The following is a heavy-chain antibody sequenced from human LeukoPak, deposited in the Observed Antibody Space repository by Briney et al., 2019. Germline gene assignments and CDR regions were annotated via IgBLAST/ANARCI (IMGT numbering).Heavy chain of an antibody. D-gene: IGHD3-10*01. V-gene: IGHV1-2*02. CDR1: GYTFTGYY. CDR3: ARVYGSGSYFMANWFDP. Sequence: ASVKVSCKAFGYTFTGYYMHWVRQAPGQGLEWMGWINPNSGGTNYAQKFQGRVTMTRDTSISTAYMELSRLRSDDTAVYYCARVYGSGSYFMANWFDPWGQGTLVTVSS. CDR2: INPNSGGT. J-gene: IGHJ5*02.